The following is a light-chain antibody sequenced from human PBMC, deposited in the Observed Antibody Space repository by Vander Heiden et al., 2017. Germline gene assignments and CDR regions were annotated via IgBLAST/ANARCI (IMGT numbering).Light chain of an antibody. CDR3: QQSYSTPHT. CDR2: AES. J-gene: IGKJ1*01. V-gene: IGKV1-39*01. Sequence: DIQMTQSPSSLSASVGDRVTITCRASQSISSYLNWYQQKPGKAPKLLIDAESRLQSGVPSRFSGSGSGTDFTLTISSLQPEDFASYYCQQSYSTPHTFGQGTKVEIK. CDR1: QSISSY.